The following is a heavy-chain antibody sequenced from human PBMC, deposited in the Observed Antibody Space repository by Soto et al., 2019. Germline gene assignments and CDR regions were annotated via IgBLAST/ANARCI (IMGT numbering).Heavy chain of an antibody. CDR3: AAPPRY. CDR1: GGSISSYY. D-gene: IGHD6-6*01. CDR2: IYNRGTT. Sequence: QVQLQESGPGLVKPSETLSLTCTVSGGSISSYYWNWIRQPPGKGLEWIGYIYNRGTTNYNPSLRSRVTISVDTSKNQFSLKLTSVTAADPAVYYCAAPPRYWGQGTLVTVS. V-gene: IGHV4-59*01. J-gene: IGHJ4*02.